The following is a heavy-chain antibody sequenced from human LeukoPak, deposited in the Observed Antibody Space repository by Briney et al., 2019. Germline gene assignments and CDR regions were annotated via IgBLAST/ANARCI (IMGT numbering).Heavy chain of an antibody. CDR3: ARVCSGGSCYSVGY. V-gene: IGHV3-21*01. D-gene: IGHD2-15*01. CDR2: ISSSSSYI. J-gene: IGHJ4*02. Sequence: GGSLRLSCAASGFTFSSYSMNWARQAPGKGLEWVSSISSSSSYIYYADSVKGRFTISRDNAKNSLYLQMNSLRAEDTAVYYCARVCSGGSCYSVGYWGQGTLVTVSS. CDR1: GFTFSSYS.